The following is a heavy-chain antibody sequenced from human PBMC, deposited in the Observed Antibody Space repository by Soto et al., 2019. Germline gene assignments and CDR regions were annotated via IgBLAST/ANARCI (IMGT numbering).Heavy chain of an antibody. CDR1: GYTLTDYY. V-gene: IGHV1-46*01. J-gene: IGHJ5*02. CDR2: INPSGGNT. CDR3: HSTSRAARWFDP. Sequence: SVKVSCKASGYTLTDYYIHWLRQAPGQGLEWMGIINPSGGNTNYAQRFQGRVTMTRDTSTSTVYMELSSLTSDDTAVYFCHSTSRAARWFDPWGQGTLVTVSS. D-gene: IGHD2-2*01.